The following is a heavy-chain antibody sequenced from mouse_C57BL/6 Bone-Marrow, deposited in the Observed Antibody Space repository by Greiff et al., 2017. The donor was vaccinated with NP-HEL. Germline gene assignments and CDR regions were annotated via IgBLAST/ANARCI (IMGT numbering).Heavy chain of an antibody. CDR2: ISSGGSYT. Sequence: EVQGVESGGDLVKPGGSLKLSCAASGFTFSSYGMSWVRQTPDKRLEWVATISSGGSYTYYPDRVKGRFTISRDNAKNTPYLQMSSLKSEDTAMYYCARHEWLLGAMDYWGQGTSVTVSS. D-gene: IGHD2-3*01. CDR1: GFTFSSYG. V-gene: IGHV5-6*01. J-gene: IGHJ4*01. CDR3: ARHEWLLGAMDY.